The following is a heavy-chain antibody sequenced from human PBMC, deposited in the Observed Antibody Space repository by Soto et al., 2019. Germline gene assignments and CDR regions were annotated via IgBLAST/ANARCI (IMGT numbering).Heavy chain of an antibody. CDR1: GGTFSNHL. Sequence: QVQLVQSGAEVKKPGSSVNVSCKASGGTFSNHLISWVRQAPGQGLEWRGTIIPLFGILNYAQKLQGRVTISADKATSTAYMELSSLRSDDTAVYYCASGSLYGSGSYPVDYWGQGTLVTVSS. V-gene: IGHV1-69*02. CDR2: IIPLFGIL. D-gene: IGHD3-10*01. CDR3: ASGSLYGSGSYPVDY. J-gene: IGHJ4*01.